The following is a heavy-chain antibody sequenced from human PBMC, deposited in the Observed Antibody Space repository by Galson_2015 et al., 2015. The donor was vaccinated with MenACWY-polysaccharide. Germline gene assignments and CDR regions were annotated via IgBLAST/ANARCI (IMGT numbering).Heavy chain of an antibody. CDR3: ARHAWLGD. Sequence: SLRLSCAASGFSVSGDSMNWVRQAPGKGLEWVSVIHSDGTISYADSVEGRFTISRDNSKNTLYFQMNSLRPEDTAVYYCARHAWLGDWGQGTLVTVSS. CDR2: IHSDGTI. J-gene: IGHJ4*02. D-gene: IGHD3-10*01. CDR1: GFSVSGDS. V-gene: IGHV3-66*02.